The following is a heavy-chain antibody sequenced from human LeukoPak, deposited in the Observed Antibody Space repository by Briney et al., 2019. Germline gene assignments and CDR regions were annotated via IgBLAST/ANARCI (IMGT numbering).Heavy chain of an antibody. D-gene: IGHD4-11*01. J-gene: IGHJ4*02. CDR1: GGSISSSGYS. CDR2: IYHSGGT. V-gene: IGHV4-30-2*01. CDR3: ARTVTTTHFDY. Sequence: SETLSLTCAVSGGSISSSGYSWSWIRQPPGKGLEWIGYIYHSGGTYYNPSLKSRVTISVDRSSNQFSLKLTSVTAADTTVYYCARTVTTTHFDYWGQGTLVTVSS.